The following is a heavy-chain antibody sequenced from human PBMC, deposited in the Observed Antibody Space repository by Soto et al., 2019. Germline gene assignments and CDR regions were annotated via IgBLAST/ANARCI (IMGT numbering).Heavy chain of an antibody. D-gene: IGHD1-1*01. V-gene: IGHV3-15*07. Sequence: GGSLRLSCAASGFTFSDAWMNWVRQAPGKGLEWVGRIKSNIDGGTTDYSAPVKGRFIISRDDSKNTVYLQMNSLKTEDTAVYYCLEHWHGMDVWGQGTTVTVSS. J-gene: IGHJ6*02. CDR2: IKSNIDGGTT. CDR1: GFTFSDAW. CDR3: LEHWHGMDV.